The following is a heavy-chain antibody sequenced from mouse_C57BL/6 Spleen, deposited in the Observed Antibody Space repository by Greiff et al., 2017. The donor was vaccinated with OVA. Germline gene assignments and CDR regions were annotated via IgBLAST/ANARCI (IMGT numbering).Heavy chain of an antibody. D-gene: IGHD1-1*01. CDR3: TTITTVLATGGYYCDD. J-gene: IGHJ2*01. V-gene: IGHV14-1*01. Sequence: EVQLQQSGAELVRPGASVKLSCTASGFNIKDYYMHWVKQRPEQGLEWIGRIDPEDGDTEYAPKFQGKATMTAATSSNTAYLQLSSLTSEDTAVYYCTTITTVLATGGYYCDDWGQGTTLTVSS. CDR2: IDPEDGDT. CDR1: GFNIKDYY.